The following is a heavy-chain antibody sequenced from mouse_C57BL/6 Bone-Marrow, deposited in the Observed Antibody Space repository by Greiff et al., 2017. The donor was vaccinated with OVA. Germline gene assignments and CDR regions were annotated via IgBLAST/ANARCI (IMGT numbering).Heavy chain of an antibody. J-gene: IGHJ3*01. CDR1: GFTFSSYG. CDR2: ISSGGSYT. Sequence: EVQVVESGGDLVKPGGSLKLSCAASGFTFSSYGMSWVRQTPDKRLEWVATISSGGSYTYYPDSVKGRFTISRDNAKNTLYLQMSSLKSEDTAMYYCARPAPYWGQGTLVTVSA. CDR3: ARPAPY. V-gene: IGHV5-6*01.